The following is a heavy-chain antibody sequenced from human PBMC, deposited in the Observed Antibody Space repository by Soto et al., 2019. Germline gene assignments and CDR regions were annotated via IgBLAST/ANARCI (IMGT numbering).Heavy chain of an antibody. J-gene: IGHJ5*02. CDR1: GGTFSSYA. V-gene: IGHV1-69*13. D-gene: IGHD2-2*03. CDR2: IIPIFGTA. CDR3: ARERIGYCSSTSCYTSSWFDP. Sequence: SVKVSCKASGGTFSSYAISWVRQAPGQGLEWMGGIIPIFGTANYAQKFQGRVTITADESTSTAYMELSSLRSEDTAVYYCARERIGYCSSTSCYTSSWFDPWGQGTLVTVSS.